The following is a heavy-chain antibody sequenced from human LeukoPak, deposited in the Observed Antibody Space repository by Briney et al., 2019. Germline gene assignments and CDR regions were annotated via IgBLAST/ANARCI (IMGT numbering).Heavy chain of an antibody. CDR3: ARENRVRSFDY. V-gene: IGHV3-48*03. D-gene: IGHD4-17*01. Sequence: GGSLRLSCAASGFTFSSYEMNWVRQAPGKGLEWVSYISSSSSTIYYADSVKGRFTVSRDNAKNSLYLQMNSLRAEDTAVYYCARENRVRSFDYWGQGTLVTVSS. J-gene: IGHJ4*02. CDR2: ISSSSSTI. CDR1: GFTFSSYE.